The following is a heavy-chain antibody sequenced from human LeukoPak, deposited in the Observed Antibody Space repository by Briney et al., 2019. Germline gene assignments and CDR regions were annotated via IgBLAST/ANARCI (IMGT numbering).Heavy chain of an antibody. CDR1: GDSIDSYY. CDR3: ARLPRYGGYDHFDY. J-gene: IGHJ4*02. V-gene: IGHV4-59*12. D-gene: IGHD5-12*01. Sequence: SETLSLTCTVSGDSIDSYYWSWFRQPPGKGLEWIGYIYYRGTTSYNPFLKSRVTISVDTSKNQFSLKLNSVTAADTAVYYCARLPRYGGYDHFDYWGKGILVIVSS. CDR2: IYYRGTT.